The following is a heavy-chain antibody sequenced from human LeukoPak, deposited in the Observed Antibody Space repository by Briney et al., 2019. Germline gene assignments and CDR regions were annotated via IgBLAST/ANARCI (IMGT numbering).Heavy chain of an antibody. J-gene: IGHJ4*02. CDR3: ATKQWLAPPPDS. CDR2: INTDGTVT. Sequence: PGGSLRLSCAASGFTFSKYWMLWVRQAPGKGLESDSRINTDGTVTTYADSVKGRFTVSRDNADNTMFLQTNSVRDEDTAVYYCATKQWLAPPPDSWGQGTPVTVSS. D-gene: IGHD6-19*01. CDR1: GFTFSKYW. V-gene: IGHV3-74*01.